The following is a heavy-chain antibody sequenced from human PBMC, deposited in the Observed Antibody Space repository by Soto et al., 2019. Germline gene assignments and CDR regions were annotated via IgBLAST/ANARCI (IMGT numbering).Heavy chain of an antibody. J-gene: IGHJ4*02. CDR2: INPSGGST. D-gene: IGHD6-13*01. CDR1: GYTFTSYY. Sequence: ASVKVSWKASGYTFTSYYMHWVRQAPGQGLEWMGIINPSGGSTSYAQKFQGRVTMTRDTSTSTVYMELSSLRSEDTAVYYCAREPSSWSTRYYFDYWGQGTLVTVSS. CDR3: AREPSSWSTRYYFDY. V-gene: IGHV1-46*03.